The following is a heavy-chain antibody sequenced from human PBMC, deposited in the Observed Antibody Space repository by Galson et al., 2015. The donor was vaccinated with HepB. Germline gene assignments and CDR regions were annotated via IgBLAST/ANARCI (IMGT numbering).Heavy chain of an antibody. J-gene: IGHJ4*02. Sequence: SLRLSCAASGFNFNYYAMHWVRQTPGKGLEWLLGISGNGGDTYYADSVKGRFTISRDNAKNTLHLQINSLRAEDTAVYYCAKDPRYSDILTASYYFDHWGQGTLATVSS. CDR3: AKDPRYSDILTASYYFDH. CDR2: ISGNGGDT. CDR1: GFNFNYYA. V-gene: IGHV3-23*01. D-gene: IGHD3-9*01.